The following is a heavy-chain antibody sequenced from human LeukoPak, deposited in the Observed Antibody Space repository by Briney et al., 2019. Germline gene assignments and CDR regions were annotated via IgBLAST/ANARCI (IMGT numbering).Heavy chain of an antibody. CDR1: GGSISSYY. D-gene: IGHD2-21*01. CDR3: AKASSLILWWSGSAENWFDP. CDR2: IYYSGST. Sequence: SETLSLTCTVSGGSISSYYWSWIRQPPGKGLEWTGYIYYSGSTNYNPSLKSRVTISVDTSKNQFSLKLSSVTAADTAVYYCAKASSLILWWSGSAENWFDPWGQGTLVTVSS. V-gene: IGHV4-59*01. J-gene: IGHJ5*02.